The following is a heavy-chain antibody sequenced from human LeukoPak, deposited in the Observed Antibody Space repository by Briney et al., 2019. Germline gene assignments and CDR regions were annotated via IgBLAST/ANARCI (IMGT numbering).Heavy chain of an antibody. V-gene: IGHV3-7*01. D-gene: IGHD6-13*01. CDR3: ARDLGGAAGTLGFDY. CDR1: GFTFSSYW. J-gene: IGHJ4*02. CDR2: IKQDGCEK. Sequence: GGSLRLSCAASGFTFSSYWMSWVRQAPGKGLEWVANIKQDGCEKYYVDSVKGRFTISRDNAKNSLYLQMNSLRAEDTAVYYCARDLGGAAGTLGFDYWGQGTLVTVSS.